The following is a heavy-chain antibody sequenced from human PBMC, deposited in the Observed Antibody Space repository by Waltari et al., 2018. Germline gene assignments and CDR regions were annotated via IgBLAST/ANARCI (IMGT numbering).Heavy chain of an antibody. Sequence: EVQLVQSGAEVKKPGESLKISCKASGYSFSDYWIGWVRQRPGKGLEWMGIIYPGDSDTKYSPSFQGHVTISVDKSISTAYLQWNSLKASDSAIYYCARQVVEDGTWVRLDPWGQGSLVTVSP. V-gene: IGHV5-51*01. CDR3: ARQVVEDGTWVRLDP. CDR1: GYSFSDYW. CDR2: IYPGDSDT. J-gene: IGHJ5*02. D-gene: IGHD2-15*01.